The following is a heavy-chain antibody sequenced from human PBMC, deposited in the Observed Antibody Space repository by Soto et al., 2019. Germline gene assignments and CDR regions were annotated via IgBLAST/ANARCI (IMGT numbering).Heavy chain of an antibody. D-gene: IGHD5-12*01. V-gene: IGHV3-11*05. CDR3: ARVGRDGYNYGAYFNF. Sequence: QVQLVESGGDLVKPGGSLRLSCAASGFTFSDYYMSWIRQAPGKGLEWVSYISSSSNNVKYADSVRGRFTTSRDNAKNSLYLQMNSLRAEDTAVYYCARVGRDGYNYGAYFNFWGQGTLVTVSS. J-gene: IGHJ4*02. CDR1: GFTFSDYY. CDR2: ISSSSNNV.